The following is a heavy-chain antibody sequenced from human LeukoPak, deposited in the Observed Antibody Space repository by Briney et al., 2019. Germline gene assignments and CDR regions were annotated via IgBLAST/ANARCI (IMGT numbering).Heavy chain of an antibody. Sequence: PGGSLRLSCAASGFTFSSYAMSWVRQAPGKGLEWVSAISGSGGSTYYADSVKGRFTISRDNSKNTLYLQMNSLRAEDTAVYYCAKDPYGVAAAPLGFDPWGQGTLVTVSS. CDR1: GFTFSSYA. J-gene: IGHJ5*02. D-gene: IGHD6-13*01. CDR2: ISGSGGST. V-gene: IGHV3-23*01. CDR3: AKDPYGVAAAPLGFDP.